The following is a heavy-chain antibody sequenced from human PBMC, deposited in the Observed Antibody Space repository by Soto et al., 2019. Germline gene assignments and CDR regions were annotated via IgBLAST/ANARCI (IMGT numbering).Heavy chain of an antibody. Sequence: PSETLSLTCAVYGGSFSGYYWSWIRQPPGKGLEWIGEINHSGSNDYNPSLKSRVTISLDTSKNQFSLHLRSVTATDTATYFCAKWTNTWHTFEYWGQGTPVTVSS. D-gene: IGHD2-8*01. CDR3: AKWTNTWHTFEY. CDR1: GGSFSGYY. V-gene: IGHV4-34*01. J-gene: IGHJ4*02. CDR2: INHSGSN.